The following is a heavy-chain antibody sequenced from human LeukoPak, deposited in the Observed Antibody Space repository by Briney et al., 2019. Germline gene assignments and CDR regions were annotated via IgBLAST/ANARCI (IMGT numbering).Heavy chain of an antibody. CDR1: GFTFSSYA. J-gene: IGHJ4*02. V-gene: IGHV3-23*01. CDR2: ISGSGGST. D-gene: IGHD6-13*01. CDR3: AKDPTTGIAAAGTDY. Sequence: GGSLRLSCAASGFTFSSYAMGSVRQAPGKGLEWVSAISGSGGSTYYADSVKGRFTISRDNSKNTLYLQMNSLRAEDTAVYYCAKDPTTGIAAAGTDYWGQGTLVTVSS.